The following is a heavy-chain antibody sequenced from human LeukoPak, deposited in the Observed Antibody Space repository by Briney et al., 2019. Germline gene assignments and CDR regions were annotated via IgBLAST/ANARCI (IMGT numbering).Heavy chain of an antibody. V-gene: IGHV1-18*04. J-gene: IGHJ3*02. CDR1: GYTFTGYY. CDR3: ARLTRIVGDAFDI. D-gene: IGHD1-26*01. CDR2: ISAYNGNT. Sequence: ASVKVSCKASGYTFTGYYMHWVRQAPGQGLEWMGWISAYNGNTNYAQKLQGRVTMTTDTSTSTAYMELRSLRSDDTAVYYCARLTRIVGDAFDIWGQGTMVTVSS.